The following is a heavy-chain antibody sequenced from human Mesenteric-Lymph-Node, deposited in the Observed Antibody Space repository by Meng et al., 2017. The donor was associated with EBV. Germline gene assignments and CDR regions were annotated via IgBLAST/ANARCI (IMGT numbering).Heavy chain of an antibody. CDR3: ARGGYGDFVKWFDP. Sequence: QVPLQESGPGLVKPSETLSLTCSVSGGSMSSYYWSWIRQPPGKGLEWIGYMYYSGSTNYNPSLKSRVTIEVDTSKNQFSLKLSSVTTADTAVYYCARGGYGDFVKWFDPWGQGTLVTVSS. V-gene: IGHV4-59*01. CDR1: GGSMSSYY. D-gene: IGHD4-17*01. J-gene: IGHJ5*02. CDR2: MYYSGST.